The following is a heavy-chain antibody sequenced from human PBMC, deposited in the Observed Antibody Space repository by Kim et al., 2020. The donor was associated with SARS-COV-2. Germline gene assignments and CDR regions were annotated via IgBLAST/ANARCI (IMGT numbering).Heavy chain of an antibody. V-gene: IGHV5-51*01. CDR2: IYPGDSDT. J-gene: IGHJ2*01. D-gene: IGHD2-2*01. Sequence: GASLKISCKGSGYSFTSYWIGWVRQMPGKGLEWMGIIYPGDSDTRYSPSFQGQVTISADKSISTAYLQWSSLKASDTAMYYCARPRTPGYCSSTSCSRNLRRGYWYFDLWGRGTLVTVSS. CDR1: GYSFTSYW. CDR3: ARPRTPGYCSSTSCSRNLRRGYWYFDL.